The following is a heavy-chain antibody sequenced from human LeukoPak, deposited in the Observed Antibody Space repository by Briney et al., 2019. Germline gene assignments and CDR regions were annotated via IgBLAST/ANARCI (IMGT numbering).Heavy chain of an antibody. Sequence: GRSLRLSCAASGFTFDDYAMHWVRQAPGKGLEWVSGISWNSGSIGYADSVKGRFTISRDNAKNSLYLQMKSLRAEDTALHYCAKAKAAGYCSGGSCYPFDYWGQGTLVTVSS. CDR1: GFTFDDYA. V-gene: IGHV3-9*01. J-gene: IGHJ4*02. CDR3: AKAKAAGYCSGGSCYPFDY. CDR2: ISWNSGSI. D-gene: IGHD2-15*01.